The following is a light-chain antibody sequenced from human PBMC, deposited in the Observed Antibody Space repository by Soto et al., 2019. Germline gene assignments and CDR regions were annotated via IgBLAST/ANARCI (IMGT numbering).Light chain of an antibody. Sequence: DIVMTQSPLSLPVTPGEPASISCRSSQGLLHSNGYNYLDWYLQKPGQSPQLLIYLGSNRASGVPDRFSGSGSGTDFTLKISRVEAEDVGVYYCMQALQPPWTFGQGTKVEI. CDR2: LGS. J-gene: IGKJ1*01. CDR3: MQALQPPWT. CDR1: QGLLHSNGYNY. V-gene: IGKV2-28*01.